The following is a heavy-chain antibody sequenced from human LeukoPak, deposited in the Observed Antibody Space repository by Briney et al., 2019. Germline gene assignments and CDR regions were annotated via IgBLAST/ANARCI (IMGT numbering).Heavy chain of an antibody. J-gene: IGHJ4*02. CDR2: FDPEDGET. V-gene: IGHV1-24*01. D-gene: IGHD6-13*01. Sequence: ASVNVSCKVSGYTLTELSMHWVRQAPGKGLEWMGGFDPEDGETIYAQKFQGRVTMTEDTSTDTAYMELSSLRSEDTAVYYCATDLGGIAAAGDLVYWGQGTLVTVSS. CDR1: GYTLTELS. CDR3: ATDLGGIAAAGDLVY.